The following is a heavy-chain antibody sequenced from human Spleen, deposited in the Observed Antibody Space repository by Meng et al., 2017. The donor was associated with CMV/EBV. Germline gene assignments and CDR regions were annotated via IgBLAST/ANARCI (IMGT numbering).Heavy chain of an antibody. CDR2: ISSSSSYI. V-gene: IGHV3-21*03. CDR1: GFTFSSYS. J-gene: IGHJ4*02. CDR3: TTLKRDGDFS. D-gene: IGHD4-17*01. Sequence: GESLKISCAASGFTFSSYSMNWVRQAPGKGLEWVSSISSSSSYIYYADSVKGRFTISRDNAKNSLYLQMNSLRAEDTAVYYCTTLKRDGDFSWGQGTLVTVSS.